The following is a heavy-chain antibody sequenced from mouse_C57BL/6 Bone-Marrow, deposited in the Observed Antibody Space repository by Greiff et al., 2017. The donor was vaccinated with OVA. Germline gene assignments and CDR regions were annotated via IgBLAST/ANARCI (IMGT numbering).Heavy chain of an antibody. CDR1: GFTFSSYA. CDR3: TRLLDAMDY. V-gene: IGHV5-9-1*02. Sequence: EVKVVESGEGLVKPGGSLKLSCAASGFTFSSYAMSWVRQTPEKRLEWVAYISSGGDYIYYADTVKGRVTISRDKARNTLYLQMSSLKSEDTAMYYCTRLLDAMDYWGQGTSVTVSS. D-gene: IGHD2-1*01. J-gene: IGHJ4*01. CDR2: ISSGGDYI.